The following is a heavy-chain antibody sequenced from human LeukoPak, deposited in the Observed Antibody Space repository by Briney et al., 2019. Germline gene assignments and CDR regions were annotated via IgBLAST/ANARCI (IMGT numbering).Heavy chain of an antibody. CDR1: SGSISSFY. D-gene: IGHD4-23*01. Sequence: PSETLSLTCTVSSGSISSFYWNWVRQPPGKGLEWIGFIYSGGTTDYNPSLNSRATISVDTSKSQLSLKLTSVTAADTAVYYCLRSHGGYWGQGTLVTVSS. V-gene: IGHV4-4*09. CDR3: LRSHGGY. CDR2: IYSGGTT. J-gene: IGHJ4*02.